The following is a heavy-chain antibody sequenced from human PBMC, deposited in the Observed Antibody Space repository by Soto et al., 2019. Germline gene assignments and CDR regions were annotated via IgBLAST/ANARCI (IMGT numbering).Heavy chain of an antibody. CDR2: ISDSGGST. V-gene: IGHV3-23*01. D-gene: IGHD3-10*01. CDR3: AKGTYYYGSAPYYFDY. J-gene: IGHJ4*02. Sequence: GGSLRLSCAASGFSFSSAWMSWARQAPGKGLEWVSGISDSGGSTYYADSVKGRFTISRDNSKNTLYLQMNSLRAEDTAVYYCAKGTYYYGSAPYYFDYWGQGTLVTVSS. CDR1: GFSFSSAW.